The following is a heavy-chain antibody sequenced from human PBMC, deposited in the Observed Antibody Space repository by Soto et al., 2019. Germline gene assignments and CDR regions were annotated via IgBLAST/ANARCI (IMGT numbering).Heavy chain of an antibody. V-gene: IGHV4-59*01. J-gene: IGHJ5*02. CDR2: VYYTGTT. CDR1: GGSISSYY. Sequence: SETLSLTCTVSGGSISSYYWSWIRQPPGKALEWIGYVYYTGTTNYNPSLKSRVTISLDTSKNQFSLKLSSVTPADTAVYYCARDQQMGRLDPWGQGTLVT. CDR3: ARDQQMGRLDP. D-gene: IGHD6-13*01.